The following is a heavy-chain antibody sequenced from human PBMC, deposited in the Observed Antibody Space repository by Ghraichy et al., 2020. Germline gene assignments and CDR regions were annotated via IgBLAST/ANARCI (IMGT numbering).Heavy chain of an antibody. J-gene: IGHJ4*02. Sequence: ASVKVSCKASGYTLTGYYMHWVRQAPGQGLEWMGWINPNNGGTNYAQKFQGRVTMTRDTSISTAYMELSSLISDDTAVYYCARGCSGGTCYRVHWGQGTLVTVSS. D-gene: IGHD2-15*01. CDR2: INPNNGGT. V-gene: IGHV1-2*02. CDR3: ARGCSGGTCYRVH. CDR1: GYTLTGYY.